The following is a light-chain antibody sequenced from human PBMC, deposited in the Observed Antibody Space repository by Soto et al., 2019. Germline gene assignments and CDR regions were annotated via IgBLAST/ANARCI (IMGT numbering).Light chain of an antibody. J-gene: IGLJ1*01. V-gene: IGLV2-14*01. CDR3: KSYPSSNTFV. CDR1: SSDVGGYNY. CDR2: VVD. Sequence: QSVLTQPASVSGSPGQSITISCTGTSSDVGGYNYVSWYQQYPGKAPKLLMYVVDNRPSGVSNRFSGSKSGNTASLTISGLQSEDEAEYFCKSYPSSNTFVFGTGTKLTVL.